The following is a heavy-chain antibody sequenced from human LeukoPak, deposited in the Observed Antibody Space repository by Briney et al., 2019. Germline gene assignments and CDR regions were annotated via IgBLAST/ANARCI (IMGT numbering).Heavy chain of an antibody. Sequence: GASVKVSCTTSGSEIHWVRQAPGHTFEWMGSIRTGNGDTKYSQNFHNRLTITTETSATEVYMELSSLRSEDTAIYFCARDLGKASAGGSWAFDVWGQGTLVIVS. V-gene: IGHV1-3*04. D-gene: IGHD2-15*01. CDR1: GSE. CDR2: IRTGNGDT. CDR3: ARDLGKASAGGSWAFDV. J-gene: IGHJ3*01.